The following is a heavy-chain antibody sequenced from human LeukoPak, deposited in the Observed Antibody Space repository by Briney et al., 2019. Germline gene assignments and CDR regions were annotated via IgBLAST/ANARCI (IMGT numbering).Heavy chain of an antibody. Sequence: SETLSLTCTVSGGSISSSSYYWGWIRQPPGKGLEWIGSIYYGGSTYYNPSLKSRVTISVDTSKNQFSLKLSSVTAADTAVYYCARDRSGGNIVVVPAVPFDYWGQGTLVTVSS. D-gene: IGHD2-2*01. CDR3: ARDRSGGNIVVVPAVPFDY. V-gene: IGHV4-39*02. CDR1: GGSISSSSYY. J-gene: IGHJ4*02. CDR2: IYYGGST.